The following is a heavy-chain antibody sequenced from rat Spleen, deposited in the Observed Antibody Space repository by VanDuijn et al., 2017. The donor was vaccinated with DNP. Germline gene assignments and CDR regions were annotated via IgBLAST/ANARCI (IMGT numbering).Heavy chain of an antibody. J-gene: IGHJ4*01. D-gene: IGHD4-3*01. CDR3: TRWGFMDA. CDR1: GFTFSNYG. V-gene: IGHV5S13*01. CDR2: ISTGGGNT. Sequence: EVHLVESGGGLVQPGRSLKLSCTASGFTFSNYGMAWVRQAPTKGLEWVASISTGGGNTYYRDSVKGRFTISRDNGKTTQYLQMDSLRSEDTATYYCTRWGFMDAWGQGTSVTVSS.